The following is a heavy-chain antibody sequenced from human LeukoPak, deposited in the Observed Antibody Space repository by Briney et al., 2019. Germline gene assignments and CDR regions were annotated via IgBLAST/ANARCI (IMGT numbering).Heavy chain of an antibody. D-gene: IGHD2-2*02. V-gene: IGHV1-46*01. Sequence: GASVKVSCKASGYTFTSYYMHWVRQAPGQGLEWMGIINPSGGSTSYAQKFQGRVTMTRDTSTSTVYMELSSLRSEDTAVYYCARDPSHIVVVPAAINGRGGFDPWGQGTLVTVSS. CDR2: INPSGGST. J-gene: IGHJ5*02. CDR3: ARDPSHIVVVPAAINGRGGFDP. CDR1: GYTFTSYY.